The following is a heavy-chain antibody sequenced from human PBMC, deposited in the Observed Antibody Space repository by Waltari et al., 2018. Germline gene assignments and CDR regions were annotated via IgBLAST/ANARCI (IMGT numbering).Heavy chain of an antibody. CDR2: SNPNSGGT. V-gene: IGHV1-2*02. CDR1: VHPFNGYH. CDR3: ARDGWQQPDY. J-gene: IGHJ4*02. D-gene: IGHD6-13*01. Sequence: QAPLVQSGAEVKTRGVSVKVSCKASVHPFNGYHMLWVRQAPGQGLEWMGWSNPNSGGTNYAQKYQGRVTMTRDTSISTDFKELSRLRSDDTAVYYWARDGWQQPDYWGQGTLVTVSS.